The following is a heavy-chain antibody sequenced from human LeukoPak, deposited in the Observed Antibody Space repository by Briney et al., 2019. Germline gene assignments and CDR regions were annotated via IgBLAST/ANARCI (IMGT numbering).Heavy chain of an antibody. D-gene: IGHD3-22*01. V-gene: IGHV4-34*01. Sequence: SETLSLTCTVNGGTFSDYNWNWIRQPPGKGLEWIGQITHSGSTNYNPSLKSRVTISVDTSRNQFSLQLSSVTAADTAVYYCARDGLDSSGYYDWFDPWGQGTLVTVSS. CDR3: ARDGLDSSGYYDWFDP. CDR1: GGTFSDYN. CDR2: ITHSGST. J-gene: IGHJ5*02.